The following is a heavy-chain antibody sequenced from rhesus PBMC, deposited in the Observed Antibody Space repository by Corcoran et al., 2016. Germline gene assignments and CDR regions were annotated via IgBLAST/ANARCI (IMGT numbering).Heavy chain of an antibody. CDR1: GFTFSNYY. J-gene: IGHJ6*01. Sequence: EVQLVESGGGLVQPGGSLRLSCAASGFTFSNYYMHWVRQAQGKGLEWVGLIRNKPNSYTTEYAAAVKGRFIISRDDSKITLDLQMSILKTEDTALYYCTKHSRGLDSWGQGVVVTVSS. V-gene: IGHV3-20*01. CDR2: IRNKPNSYTT. CDR3: TKHSRGLDS.